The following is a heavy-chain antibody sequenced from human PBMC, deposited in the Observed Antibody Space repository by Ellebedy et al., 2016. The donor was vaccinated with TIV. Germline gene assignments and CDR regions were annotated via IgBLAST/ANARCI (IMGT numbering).Heavy chain of an antibody. CDR3: ARGAPPEYYYDSSGYYPLDY. D-gene: IGHD3-22*01. Sequence: GESLKISCAASGFTFRDYYMNWIRQAPGKGLEWVSYISSSSRHTNHADYVKGRFTISRDNAKNSLYLQMNSLRAEDTAVYYCARGAPPEYYYDSSGYYPLDYWGQGTLVTVSS. CDR2: ISSSSRHT. J-gene: IGHJ4*02. CDR1: GFTFRDYY. V-gene: IGHV3-11*06.